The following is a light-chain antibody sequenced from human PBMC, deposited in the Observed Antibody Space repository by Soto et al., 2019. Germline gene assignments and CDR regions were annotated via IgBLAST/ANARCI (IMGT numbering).Light chain of an antibody. J-gene: IGKJ1*01. Sequence: EIVLTQSPAILSLSPGERATLSCRTNQTVSSYLAWYQHKSGQAPRLLIYDASNRATGIPARFSGSGSGTDFTLTISSLAPEDFAVYYCQQRSNWPLTFGQGTKVEIK. CDR2: DAS. CDR3: QQRSNWPLT. CDR1: QTVSSY. V-gene: IGKV3-11*01.